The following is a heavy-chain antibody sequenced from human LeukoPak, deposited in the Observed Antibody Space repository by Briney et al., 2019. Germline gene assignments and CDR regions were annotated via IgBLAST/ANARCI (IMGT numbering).Heavy chain of an antibody. Sequence: AGGSLRLSCAASGFTFSSYGMHWVRQAPGKGLEWVAVISYDGSNKYYADSVKGRFTISRDNSKNTLYLQMNSLRAGDTAVYYCAKAPGDLTGWYFDLWGRGTLVTVSS. J-gene: IGHJ2*01. D-gene: IGHD7-27*01. CDR2: ISYDGSNK. CDR3: AKAPGDLTGWYFDL. V-gene: IGHV3-30*18. CDR1: GFTFSSYG.